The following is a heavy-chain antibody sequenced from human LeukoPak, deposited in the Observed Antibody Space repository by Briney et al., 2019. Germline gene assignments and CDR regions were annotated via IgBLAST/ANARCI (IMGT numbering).Heavy chain of an antibody. CDR3: ARSVMDSSDFYYFDY. J-gene: IGHJ4*02. CDR2: IYYSGST. D-gene: IGHD3-22*01. Sequence: SETLSLTCTVSGGSISSNTYYWGWIRQPPGKGLEWIGSIYYSGSTYYDPSLKSRVTISVDTSKNQFSLKLTSVTAADTAVYYCARSVMDSSDFYYFDYWGQGTLVTVSS. CDR1: GGSISSNTYY. V-gene: IGHV4-39*07.